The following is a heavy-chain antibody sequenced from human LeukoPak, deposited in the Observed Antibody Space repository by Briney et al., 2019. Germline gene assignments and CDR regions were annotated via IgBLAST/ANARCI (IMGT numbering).Heavy chain of an antibody. CDR1: GFPISSGYY. Sequence: PSETLSLTCDVSGFPISSGYYWGWIRQPPGKGLEWIATIYHSGTTYYNPSLKSRVTISVDTSKNQFSLKLNSVTAADTAVYYCAREPPGAIVSGPHSDYWGQGTLVTVSS. V-gene: IGHV4-38-2*02. D-gene: IGHD3-3*01. CDR3: AREPPGAIVSGPHSDY. CDR2: IYHSGTT. J-gene: IGHJ4*02.